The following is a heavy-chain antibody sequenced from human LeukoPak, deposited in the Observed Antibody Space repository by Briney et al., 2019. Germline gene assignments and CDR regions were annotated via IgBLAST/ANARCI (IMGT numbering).Heavy chain of an antibody. J-gene: IGHJ5*02. Sequence: SETLSLTCAVYGGSFSGYYWSWIRQPPVKGLEWIGEINHSGSTNYNPSLKSRVTISVDTSKNQFSLKLSSVTAADTAVYYCARGSGSYGPWGQGTLVTVSS. CDR1: GGSFSGYY. CDR3: ARGSGSYGP. D-gene: IGHD1-26*01. V-gene: IGHV4-34*01. CDR2: INHSGST.